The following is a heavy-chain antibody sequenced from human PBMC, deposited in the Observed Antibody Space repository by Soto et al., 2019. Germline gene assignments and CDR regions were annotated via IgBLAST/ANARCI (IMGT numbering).Heavy chain of an antibody. V-gene: IGHV1-69*13. Sequence: SLKVSCKASGGTFSSYAISWVRQAPGQGLEWMGGIIPIFGTANYAQKFQGRVTITADESTSTAYMELSSLRSEDTAVYYCARAARSSHYYYYGMDVWGQGTTVTVSS. CDR1: GGTFSSYA. CDR2: IIPIFGTA. CDR3: ARAARSSHYYYYGMDV. J-gene: IGHJ6*02.